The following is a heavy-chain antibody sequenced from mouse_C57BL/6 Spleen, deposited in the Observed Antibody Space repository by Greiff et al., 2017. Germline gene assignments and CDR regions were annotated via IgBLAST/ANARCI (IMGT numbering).Heavy chain of an antibody. D-gene: IGHD1-1*01. Sequence: EVHLVESGEGLVKPGGSLKLSCAASGFTFSSYAMSWVRQTPEKRLEWVAYISSGGDYIYYADTVKGRFTISRDNARNTLYLQMSSLKTEDTAMYYCTRPITTVVTYYYAMDYWGQGTSVTVSS. CDR1: GFTFSSYA. J-gene: IGHJ4*01. CDR2: ISSGGDYI. V-gene: IGHV5-9-1*02. CDR3: TRPITTVVTYYYAMDY.